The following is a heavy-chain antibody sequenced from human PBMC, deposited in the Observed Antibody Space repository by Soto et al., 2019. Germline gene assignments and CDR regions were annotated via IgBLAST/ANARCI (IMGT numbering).Heavy chain of an antibody. CDR3: ARVRYSSSSYYMDV. Sequence: EVQLVESGGGLVQPGGSLRLSCAASGFTFSSYSMNWVRQAPGKGLEWVSYISSSSTIYYADSVKGRFTISRDNAKNPLYLQMNSLRAEDTAVYYCARVRYSSSSYYMDVWGKGTTVTVSS. CDR2: ISSSSTI. V-gene: IGHV3-48*01. D-gene: IGHD6-6*01. CDR1: GFTFSSYS. J-gene: IGHJ6*03.